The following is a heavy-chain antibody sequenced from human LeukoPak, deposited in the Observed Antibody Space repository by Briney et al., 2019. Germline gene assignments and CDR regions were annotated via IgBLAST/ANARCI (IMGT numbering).Heavy chain of an antibody. CDR3: ARSKDEVPDY. Sequence: SETLSLTCTVSGVSISSSSYYWGWIRQPPGKGLEWIGTMYYSGSTYYNPSLKSRVTISVDTSKNQFSLKLSSVTAADTAVYYCARSKDEVPDYWGQGTLVTVSS. J-gene: IGHJ4*02. CDR2: MYYSGST. CDR1: GVSISSSSYY. V-gene: IGHV4-39*01. D-gene: IGHD1-1*01.